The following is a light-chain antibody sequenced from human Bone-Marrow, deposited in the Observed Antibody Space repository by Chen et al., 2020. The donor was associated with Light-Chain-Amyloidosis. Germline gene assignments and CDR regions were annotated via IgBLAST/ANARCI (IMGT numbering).Light chain of an antibody. Sequence: SYELTQPPSVSGSPGQTARITCSGDDLPTKYAYWYQQKPGQAPVLVIHRDTERPSGISERFSGSSSGTTATLTSSGVQAEDEADYHCQSADSSGTYEVIFGGGTKLTVL. CDR2: RDT. CDR1: DLPTKY. J-gene: IGLJ2*01. CDR3: QSADSSGTYEVI. V-gene: IGLV3-25*03.